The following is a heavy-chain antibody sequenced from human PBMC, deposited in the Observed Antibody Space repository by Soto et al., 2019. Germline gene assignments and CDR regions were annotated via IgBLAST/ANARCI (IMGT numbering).Heavy chain of an antibody. CDR2: ISYEGLNT. Sequence: QVQLVQSGGGVVQPGRSLRLSCATSGFTFSSYDMQWVHHAPGKGLEWVALISYEGLNTYYADSVRGRFIISRDNSKNILYLQMHSLRPDDTAVYYCAKLIYPLNSSGLDVWGQGATVIVSS. CDR3: AKLIYPLNSSGLDV. CDR1: GFTFSSYD. V-gene: IGHV3-30*18. J-gene: IGHJ6*02. D-gene: IGHD1-1*01.